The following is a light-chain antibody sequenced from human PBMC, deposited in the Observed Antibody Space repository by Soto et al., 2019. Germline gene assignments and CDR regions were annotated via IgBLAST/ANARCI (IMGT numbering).Light chain of an antibody. CDR2: EVS. CDR1: SSDIGAYDY. CDR3: NSYTSSDTLYV. V-gene: IGLV2-14*01. Sequence: SALTQPASVSGSPGQSITISCTGTSSDIGAYDYVSWYQQHPGKAPKLMLFEVSNRPSGVSSRFSGSTSGNTASLTITGLQAEDEADYYCNSYTSSDTLYVFGTGTKLTVL. J-gene: IGLJ1*01.